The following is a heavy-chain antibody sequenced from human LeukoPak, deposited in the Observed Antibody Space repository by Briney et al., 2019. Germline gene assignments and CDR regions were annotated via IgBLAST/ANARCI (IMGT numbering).Heavy chain of an antibody. CDR2: ISGSGGST. J-gene: IGHJ4*02. CDR3: APGGSSSWYYFDY. Sequence: GGSLRLSCAASGFTFSSYAMSWVRQAPGKGLEWVSAISGSGGSTYYADSVKGRFTISRDNSKNTLYLQMNSLRAEDTAVYYCAPGGSSSWYYFDYWGQGTLVTVSS. V-gene: IGHV3-23*01. D-gene: IGHD6-13*01. CDR1: GFTFSSYA.